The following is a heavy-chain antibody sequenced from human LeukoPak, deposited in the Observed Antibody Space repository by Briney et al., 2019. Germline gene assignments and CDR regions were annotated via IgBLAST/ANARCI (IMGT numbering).Heavy chain of an antibody. CDR1: GGSISSYY. CDR2: IYYSGST. J-gene: IGHJ4*02. Sequence: NASETLSLTCTVSGGSISSYYWSWIRQAPGKGLEWIGYIYYSGSTTYNPSLKSRVTISVDTSKNKFSLRLRSVTAADTAIYYCARRTGSYFGQFDSWGQGTLVTVSS. V-gene: IGHV4-59*01. D-gene: IGHD3-10*01. CDR3: ARRTGSYFGQFDS.